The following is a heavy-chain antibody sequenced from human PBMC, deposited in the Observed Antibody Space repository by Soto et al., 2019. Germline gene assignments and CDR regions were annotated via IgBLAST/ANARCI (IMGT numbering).Heavy chain of an antibody. CDR3: ARASTPDSTGYDY. Sequence: EVQLVESGGGLVQPGGSLRLSCAASGFTLSDHYLDWVSQAPGKGLEWVGRSRNRVKSFTTAYAASVRGRFTFSRDDSTNSLYLQMNSLKTDDTAVYYCARASTPDSTGYDYWGQGTLVTVSS. D-gene: IGHD3-3*01. V-gene: IGHV3-72*01. CDR1: GFTLSDHY. J-gene: IGHJ4*02. CDR2: SRNRVKSFTT.